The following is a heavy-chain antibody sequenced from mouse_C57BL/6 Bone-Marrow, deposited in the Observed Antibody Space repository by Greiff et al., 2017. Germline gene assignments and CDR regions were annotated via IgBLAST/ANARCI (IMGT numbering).Heavy chain of an antibody. V-gene: IGHV1-39*01. CDR1: GYSFTDYN. Sequence: VHVKQSGPELVKPGASVKISCKASGYSFTDYNMNWVKQSNGKSLEWIGVINPNYGTTSYNQKFKGKATLTVDQSSSTAYMQLNSLTSEDSAVYYCARAPITTVVATDYWGQGTTLTVSS. D-gene: IGHD1-1*01. CDR3: ARAPITTVVATDY. J-gene: IGHJ2*01. CDR2: INPNYGTT.